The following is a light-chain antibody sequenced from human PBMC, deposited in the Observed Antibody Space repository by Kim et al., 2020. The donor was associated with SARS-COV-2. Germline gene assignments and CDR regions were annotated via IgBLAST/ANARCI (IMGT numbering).Light chain of an antibody. CDR2: KAS. Sequence: ASVGDTITITCRASQSSSSWLAWYQQKPGQAPKLLIYKASNLQTGVPSRFSGRGSGTEFTLTISSLQPDDFATYYCQQYDSNLWTFGQGTRVDVK. V-gene: IGKV1-5*03. CDR1: QSSSSW. J-gene: IGKJ1*01. CDR3: QQYDSNLWT.